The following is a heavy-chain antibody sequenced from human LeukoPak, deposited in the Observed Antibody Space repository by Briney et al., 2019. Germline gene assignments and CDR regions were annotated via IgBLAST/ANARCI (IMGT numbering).Heavy chain of an antibody. D-gene: IGHD2-15*01. CDR1: GGTFSSYA. CDR2: IIPIFGTA. CDR3: ARGSGYWSGGSCRNWFDP. Sequence: SVKVSCKASGGTFSSYAISGVRQAPGQGLEWMGGIIPIFGTANYAQKFQGRVTITADESTSTAYMELSSLRSEDTAVYYCARGSGYWSGGSCRNWFDPWGQGTLVTVSS. J-gene: IGHJ5*02. V-gene: IGHV1-69*01.